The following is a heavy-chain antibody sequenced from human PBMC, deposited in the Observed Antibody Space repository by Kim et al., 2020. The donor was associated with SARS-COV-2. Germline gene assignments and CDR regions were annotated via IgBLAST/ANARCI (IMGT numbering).Heavy chain of an antibody. CDR3: ARDGTLRLGELSLTYYYYGMDV. D-gene: IGHD3-16*02. CDR1: GFTFSIYT. CDR2: ISSSSSYI. J-gene: IGHJ6*02. Sequence: GGSLRLSCSASGFTFSIYTMHWVRQAPGKGLEWVSSISSSSSYIYYADSVKGRFTISRDNAKNSLYLQMNSLRAEDTAVYYCARDGTLRLGELSLTYYYYGMDVWGQGTTDTVSS. V-gene: IGHV3-21*01.